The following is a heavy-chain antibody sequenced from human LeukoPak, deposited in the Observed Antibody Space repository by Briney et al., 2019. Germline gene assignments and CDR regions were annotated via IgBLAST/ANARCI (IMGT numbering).Heavy chain of an antibody. CDR2: IWYDGSNK. J-gene: IGHJ4*02. CDR1: GFPFSKNV. D-gene: IGHD6-13*01. V-gene: IGHV3-33*01. CDR3: ARGGLAAAGIDY. Sequence: GGSLRLSCALCGFPFSKNVMHWVRQAPGKGLEGVAIIWYDGSNKYYADSLRGRFTISRDNSKNTLYVQMNSLRAEDTAVYYCARGGLAAAGIDYWGQGTLVTVSS.